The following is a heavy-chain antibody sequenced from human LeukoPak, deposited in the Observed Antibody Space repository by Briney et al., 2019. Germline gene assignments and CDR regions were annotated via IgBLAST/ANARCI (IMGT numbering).Heavy chain of an antibody. CDR2: IYYSGYT. CDR1: GGSISSYY. D-gene: IGHD6-6*01. Sequence: SETLFLTCTVSGGSISSYYWSWIRQPPGKGLEWIGYIYYSGYTNYNPSLKSRVTISVDTSKNQFSLKLSSATAADTAVYYCARDFSSSSAVYYYYYMDVWGKGTTVTVSS. CDR3: ARDFSSSSAVYYYYYMDV. V-gene: IGHV4-59*12. J-gene: IGHJ6*03.